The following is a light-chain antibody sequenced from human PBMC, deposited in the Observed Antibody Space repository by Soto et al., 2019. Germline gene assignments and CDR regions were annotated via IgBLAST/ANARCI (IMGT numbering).Light chain of an antibody. CDR2: GAS. Sequence: EVVLTQSPGTLSLSPGERATLSCRASKRVSSSYLAWYQQKPGQAPRLLMFGASSRATGIPDRFSGSGSGTDFTLTISRLEAEDFALYYCQQYGSSPKTFGQGTKVAIK. CDR3: QQYGSSPKT. CDR1: KRVSSSY. V-gene: IGKV3-20*01. J-gene: IGKJ1*01.